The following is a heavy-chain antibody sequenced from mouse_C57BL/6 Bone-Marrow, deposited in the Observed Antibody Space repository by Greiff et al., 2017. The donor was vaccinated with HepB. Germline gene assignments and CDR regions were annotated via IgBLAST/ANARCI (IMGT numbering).Heavy chain of an antibody. Sequence: EVRVVESGAELVRPGASVKLSCTASGFNIKDDYMHWVKQRPEQGLEWIGWIDPENGDTEYASKFQGKATITADTSSNTAYLQLSSLTSEDTAVYYCTTLFYGSSPFAYWGQGTLVTVSA. CDR1: GFNIKDDY. V-gene: IGHV14-4*01. CDR3: TTLFYGSSPFAY. J-gene: IGHJ3*01. CDR2: IDPENGDT. D-gene: IGHD1-1*01.